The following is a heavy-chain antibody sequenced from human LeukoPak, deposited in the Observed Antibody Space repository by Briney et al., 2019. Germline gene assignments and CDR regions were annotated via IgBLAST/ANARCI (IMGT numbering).Heavy chain of an antibody. CDR1: GFTFSSYG. CDR2: IRYDGSNK. Sequence: PGGSLRLSCAASGFTFSSYGMHWVRQAPGEGLEWVAFIRYDGSNKYYADSVKGRFTISRDNSKNTLYLQMNSLRAEDTAVYYCAKDVAEYNWNAEYNWFDPWGQGTLVTVSS. D-gene: IGHD1-1*01. J-gene: IGHJ5*02. CDR3: AKDVAEYNWNAEYNWFDP. V-gene: IGHV3-30*02.